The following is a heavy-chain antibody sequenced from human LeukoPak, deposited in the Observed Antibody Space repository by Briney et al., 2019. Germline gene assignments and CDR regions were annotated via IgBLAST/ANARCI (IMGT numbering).Heavy chain of an antibody. CDR2: IYTSGGTSGST. CDR3: AGTRRYCSGGSCYNWFDP. J-gene: IGHJ5*02. Sequence: PSQTLSLTCTVSGGSITSGNYYWSWFRQPAGKGLEYIGRIYTSGGTSGSTYYNPSLKSRVTVSVDTSKNQFSLKLNSVTAADTAVYCCAGTRRYCSGGSCYNWFDPWGQGTLVTVSS. D-gene: IGHD2-15*01. V-gene: IGHV4-61*02. CDR1: GGSITSGNYY.